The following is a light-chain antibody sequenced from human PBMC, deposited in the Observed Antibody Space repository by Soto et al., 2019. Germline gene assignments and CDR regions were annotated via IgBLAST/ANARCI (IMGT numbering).Light chain of an antibody. Sequence: QSVLTQPASVSGSPGQSITISCTGTSSDVGGYNYVSWYQQHPVKAPKLMIYDVSYRPSGVSNRFSGSKSGNTASLTISGLQAEDEADYYCSSYTSSNTYVFGTGTKLTVL. CDR2: DVS. V-gene: IGLV2-14*01. CDR3: SSYTSSNTYV. CDR1: SSDVGGYNY. J-gene: IGLJ1*01.